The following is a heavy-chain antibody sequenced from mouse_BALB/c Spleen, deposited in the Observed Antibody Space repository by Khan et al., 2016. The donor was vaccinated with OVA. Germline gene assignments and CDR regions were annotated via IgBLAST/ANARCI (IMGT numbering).Heavy chain of an antibody. V-gene: IGHV1-87*01. CDR3: ARGGITTGYFDY. CDR1: GYTFTSYW. J-gene: IGHJ2*01. CDR2: VYPGDGNT. D-gene: IGHD1-1*01. Sequence: QVQLQQSGTELARPGASVKLSCKASGYTFTSYWMQWVKQRPGQGLEWIGAVYPGDGNTRYTQKFKGKATLTADTSSSTAYIQLSSLASEDSAVYYCARGGITTGYFDYWGQGTTLTVSS.